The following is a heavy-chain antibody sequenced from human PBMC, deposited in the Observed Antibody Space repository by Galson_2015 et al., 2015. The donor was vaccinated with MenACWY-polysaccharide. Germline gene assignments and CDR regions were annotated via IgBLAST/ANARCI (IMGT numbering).Heavy chain of an antibody. CDR2: IGGRGSNT. Sequence: SLRLSCAASGLTFSNSAMSWVRQGPGKGLEWVSPIGGRGSNTHYADSVKGRFTISRDNSQSTLSLQMNSLRAEDTAVYYCARVRYSTGKYQFDYWGQGTLVAVSS. V-gene: IGHV3-23*01. CDR1: GLTFSNSA. J-gene: IGHJ4*02. D-gene: IGHD2-2*01. CDR3: ARVRYSTGKYQFDY.